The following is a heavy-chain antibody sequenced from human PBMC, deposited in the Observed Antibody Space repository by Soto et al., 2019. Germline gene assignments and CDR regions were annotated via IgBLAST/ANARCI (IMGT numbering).Heavy chain of an antibody. J-gene: IGHJ4*02. CDR2: ISGSGGST. D-gene: IGHD3-10*01. V-gene: IGHV3-23*01. CDR1: GFTFSSYA. Sequence: GGSLRLSCAASGFTFSSYAMSWVRQAPGKGLEWVSAISGSGGSTYYADSVKGRFTISRDNSKNTLYLQMNSLRAEDTAVYYCAKELATIRGVIINEDYWGQGTLVTVSS. CDR3: AKELATIRGVIINEDY.